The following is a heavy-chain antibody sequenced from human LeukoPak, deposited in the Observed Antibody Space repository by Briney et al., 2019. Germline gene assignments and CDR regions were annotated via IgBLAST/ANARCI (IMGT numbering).Heavy chain of an antibody. D-gene: IGHD6-19*01. V-gene: IGHV3-23*01. CDR1: GFTFSSYA. CDR3: AKGQGYSSGWYCFDY. Sequence: GGSLRLSCAASGFTFSSYAMSWVRQAPGKGLEWVSAISGSGGSTYYADSVKGRFTISRDNSKNTLYPQMNSLRAEDTAVYYCAKGQGYSSGWYCFDYWGQGTLVTVSS. CDR2: ISGSGGST. J-gene: IGHJ4*02.